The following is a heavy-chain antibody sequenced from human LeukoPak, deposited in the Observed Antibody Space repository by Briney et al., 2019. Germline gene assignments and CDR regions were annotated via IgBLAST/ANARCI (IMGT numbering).Heavy chain of an antibody. CDR3: ARHRAYSSSSPFDY. V-gene: IGHV4-59*08. Sequence: SETLSLTCSVSGGSISSLYWSWIRQPPGKGLEWIGYIYYAGSTNYNPSLKSRVTMFVDMSKNQFSLRLSSVTAADTAVYYCARHRAYSSSSPFDYWGQGTLVTVSS. CDR2: IYYAGST. J-gene: IGHJ4*02. CDR1: GGSISSLY. D-gene: IGHD6-6*01.